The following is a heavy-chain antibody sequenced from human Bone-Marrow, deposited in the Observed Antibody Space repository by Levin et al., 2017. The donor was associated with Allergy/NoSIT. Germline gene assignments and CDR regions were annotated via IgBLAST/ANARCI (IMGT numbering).Heavy chain of an antibody. CDR3: ARGGRPPRYYFDY. D-gene: IGHD1-1*01. Sequence: LSLTCAASGFTFSSSEMNWVRQAPGKGLEWVSYISSSGSTIYYADSVKGRFTISRDNAKNSLYLQMNSLRAEDTAVYYCARGGRPPRYYFDYWGQGTLVTVSS. CDR2: ISSSGSTI. J-gene: IGHJ4*02. V-gene: IGHV3-48*03. CDR1: GFTFSSSE.